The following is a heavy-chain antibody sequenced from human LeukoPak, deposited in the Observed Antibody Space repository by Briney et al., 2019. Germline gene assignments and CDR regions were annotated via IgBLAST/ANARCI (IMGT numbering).Heavy chain of an antibody. D-gene: IGHD6-19*01. V-gene: IGHV3-30*18. CDR2: ISYDGSNK. CDR3: AKSIAVAGTTGWGAFDI. J-gene: IGHJ3*02. CDR1: GFTFSSYG. Sequence: GGSLRLSCAASGFTFSSYGMHWVRQAPGTGLEWVAVISYDGSNKYYADSVKGRFTISRDNSKNTLYLQMNSLRAEDTAVYYCAKSIAVAGTTGWGAFDIWGQGTMVTVSS.